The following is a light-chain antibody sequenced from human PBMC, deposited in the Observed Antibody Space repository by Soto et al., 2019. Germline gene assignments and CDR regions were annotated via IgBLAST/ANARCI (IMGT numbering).Light chain of an antibody. CDR2: EVT. CDR1: SSDIGAYNY. Sequence: QSALTQPASVSGSPQQSITISCTGTSSDIGAYNYVSWYQQHPGKAPKLMIYEVTNRPSGISNRFSGSRSGNTASLSISGLQAEDEADYYCSSYSSAIAFVFGTGTKVTVL. J-gene: IGLJ1*01. V-gene: IGLV2-14*01. CDR3: SSYSSAIAFV.